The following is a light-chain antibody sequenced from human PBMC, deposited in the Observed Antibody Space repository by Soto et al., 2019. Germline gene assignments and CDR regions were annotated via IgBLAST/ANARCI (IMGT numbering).Light chain of an antibody. CDR2: AAS. V-gene: IGKV3-20*01. Sequence: EIVLTQSPDTLSLSPGERATLSCRASQSVRGYLAWYQQKPGQAPRLLIYAASRRATGIPDRFSGSGSGTDFTLTISRLEPEDFAVYYCQQYGSSPWTFGQGTKVDIK. CDR3: QQYGSSPWT. J-gene: IGKJ1*01. CDR1: QSVRGY.